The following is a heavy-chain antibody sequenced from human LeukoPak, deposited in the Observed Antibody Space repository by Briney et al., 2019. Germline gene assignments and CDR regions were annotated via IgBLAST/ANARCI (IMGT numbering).Heavy chain of an antibody. D-gene: IGHD1-1*01. CDR1: GGPISSSNW. V-gene: IGHV4-4*02. CDR2: IYHSGST. CDR3: AREDGTGGLDV. J-gene: IGHJ6*02. Sequence: SETLSLTCAVSGGPISSSNWWSWVRQPPGKGLEWIGEIYHSGSTNYNPSLKSRVTTSVDKSKNQFSLKLSSVTAADTAVYYCAREDGTGGLDVWGQGTTVTVSS.